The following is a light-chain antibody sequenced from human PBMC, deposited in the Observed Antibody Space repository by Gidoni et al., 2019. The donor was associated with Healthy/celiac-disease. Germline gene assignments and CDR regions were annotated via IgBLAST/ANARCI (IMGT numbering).Light chain of an antibody. CDR1: NIGSKG. CDR2: DDS. CDR3: QVWDSSSDQVV. J-gene: IGLJ2*01. Sequence: SVLTQPPSAPVAPGQTARITGGGNNIGSKGVHWYQHKPGQAPGLVVYDDSDRPSGIPERVSGSNSGNTATLTISRVEAGDEADYYCQVWDSSSDQVVFGGGTKLTVL. V-gene: IGLV3-21*02.